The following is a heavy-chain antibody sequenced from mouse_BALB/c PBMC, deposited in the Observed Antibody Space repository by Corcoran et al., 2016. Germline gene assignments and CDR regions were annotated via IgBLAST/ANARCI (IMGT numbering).Heavy chain of an antibody. CDR2: INTYTGEP. CDR1: GYTFTNCG. CDR3: ARFSYSGSRAWFFDV. D-gene: IGHD1-1*01. J-gene: IGHJ1*01. V-gene: IGHV9-3-1*01. Sequence: QIQLVQSGPELKKPGETVKISCKASGYTFTNCGMNWVKQAPGKGLKRMGWINTYTGEPTYADDFKGRFAFSLETSASTAYLQINNLKNEDTATYFCARFSYSGSRAWFFDVWGAGTTVTVSS.